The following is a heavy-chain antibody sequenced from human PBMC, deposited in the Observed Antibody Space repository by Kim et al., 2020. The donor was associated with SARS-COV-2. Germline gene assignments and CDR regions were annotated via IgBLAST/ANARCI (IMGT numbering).Heavy chain of an antibody. CDR2: FYYSGST. V-gene: IGHV4-39*07. D-gene: IGHD1-26*01. CDR3: AGHSGSYFVHFDY. J-gene: IGHJ4*02. CDR1: GGSISSSHYY. Sequence: SETLSLTCTVSGGSISSSHYYWGWIRQPPGKGLEWIGSFYYSGSTYYNPSLKSRVTISVDTSKNQFSLKLTSVTAADTALYYCAGHSGSYFVHFDYWGQGALVTVSP.